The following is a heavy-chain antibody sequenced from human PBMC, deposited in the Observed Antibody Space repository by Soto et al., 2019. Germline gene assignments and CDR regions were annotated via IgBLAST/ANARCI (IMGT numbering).Heavy chain of an antibody. Sequence: ASVKVSCKASGGTFSSYAISWVRQAPGQGLEWMGGIIPIFGTANYAQKFQGRVTITADESTSTAYMELSSLRSEDTAVYYCASGQYYYYGMDVWGQGTTVTVSS. CDR3: ASGQYYYYGMDV. J-gene: IGHJ6*02. D-gene: IGHD4-4*01. CDR2: IIPIFGTA. CDR1: GGTFSSYA. V-gene: IGHV1-69*13.